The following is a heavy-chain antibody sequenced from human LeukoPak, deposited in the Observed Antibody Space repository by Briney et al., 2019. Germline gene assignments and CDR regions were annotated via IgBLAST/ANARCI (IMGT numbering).Heavy chain of an antibody. CDR1: GFTFSSYG. V-gene: IGHV3-33*06. D-gene: IGHD5-12*01. J-gene: IGHJ4*02. CDR3: AKVATTYYFGY. CDR2: IWYDGSNK. Sequence: PGGSLRLSCAASGFTFSSYGMHWVRQAPGKGLEWVAVIWYDGSNKYYADSVKGRFTISRDNSKNTLYLQMNSLRAEDTAVYYCAKVATTYYFGYWGQGTLVTVSS.